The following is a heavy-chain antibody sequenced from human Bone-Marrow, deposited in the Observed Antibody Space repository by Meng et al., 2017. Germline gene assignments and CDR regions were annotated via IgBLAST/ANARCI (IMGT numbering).Heavy chain of an antibody. Sequence: QVQLVESGGGVVQPGRSLRLSCAASGFTFRNYGMHWVRQAPGKGLEWVAVIWYDGSNKYYGDSVKGRFTISRDNSKNTVHLQMNSLRADDTAVYYCARDAKHNFDCWGQGTLVTVSS. CDR3: ARDAKHNFDC. CDR2: IWYDGSNK. V-gene: IGHV3-33*01. CDR1: GFTFRNYG. J-gene: IGHJ4*02.